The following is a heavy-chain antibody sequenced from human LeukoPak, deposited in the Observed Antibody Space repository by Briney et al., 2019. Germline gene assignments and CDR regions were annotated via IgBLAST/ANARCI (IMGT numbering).Heavy chain of an antibody. CDR1: GFTFDDYA. D-gene: IGHD4-17*01. CDR2: ISWNSGSI. Sequence: GGSLRLSCAASGFTFDDYAMHWVRQAPGKGLEWVSGISWNSGSIGYADSVKGRFTISRDNAKNSLYLQMNSLRAEDTAVYYCARDYGDRLDYFDYWGQGTLVTVSS. J-gene: IGHJ4*02. CDR3: ARDYGDRLDYFDY. V-gene: IGHV3-9*01.